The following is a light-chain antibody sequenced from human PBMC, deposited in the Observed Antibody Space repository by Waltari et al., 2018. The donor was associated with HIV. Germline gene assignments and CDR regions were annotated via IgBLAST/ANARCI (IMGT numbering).Light chain of an antibody. V-gene: IGLV2-8*01. CDR2: EVT. J-gene: IGLJ3*02. Sequence: QSALTQPPSASGSPGQSVAIPCTGTRSAIGGYNYVSWYHQHPGKAPKLMFEVTKRPSGVPDRFSGSKSGNTASLTVSGLQAEDEADYYCASYGGTNDLVFGGGTKLTVL. CDR3: ASYGGTNDLV. CDR1: RSAIGGYNY.